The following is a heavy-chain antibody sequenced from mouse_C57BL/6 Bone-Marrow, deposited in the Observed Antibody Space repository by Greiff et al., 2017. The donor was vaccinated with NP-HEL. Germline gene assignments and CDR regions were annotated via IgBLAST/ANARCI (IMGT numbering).Heavy chain of an antibody. Sequence: EVKLVESGEGLVKPGGSLKLSCAASGFTFSSYAMSWVRQTPEKRLEWVAYISSGGDYIYYADTVKGRFTISRDNARNTLYLQMSSLKSEDTAMYYCTRGEGYYGSSFCFYYWGQGTTLTVSS. CDR2: ISSGGDYI. CDR3: TRGEGYYGSSFCFYY. J-gene: IGHJ2*01. CDR1: GFTFSSYA. D-gene: IGHD1-1*01. V-gene: IGHV5-9-1*02.